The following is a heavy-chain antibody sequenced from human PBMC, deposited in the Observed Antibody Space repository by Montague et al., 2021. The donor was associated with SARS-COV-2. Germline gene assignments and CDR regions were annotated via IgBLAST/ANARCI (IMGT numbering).Heavy chain of an antibody. Sequence: SETLSLTCAVYGGSFSGYYWSWIRQPPGKGLGWIGEINHSGSTNYNPSLKSRVATSVDTSKNQFSLKLSSVTAADTAVYYCARVRYYGSGTSLGMDVWGQGTTVTVSS. D-gene: IGHD3-10*01. CDR1: GGSFSGYY. CDR2: INHSGST. CDR3: ARVRYYGSGTSLGMDV. V-gene: IGHV4-34*01. J-gene: IGHJ6*02.